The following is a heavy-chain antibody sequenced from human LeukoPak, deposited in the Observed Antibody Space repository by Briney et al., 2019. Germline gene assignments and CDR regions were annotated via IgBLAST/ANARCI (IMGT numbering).Heavy chain of an antibody. CDR2: MNPNSGNT. Sequence: GASVKVSCKASGYTFTSYDINWVRQATGQGLEWMEWMNPNSGNTGYAQKFQGRVTITRNTSISTAYMELSSLRSEDTAVYYCARGFYCSSTSCYYWFDPWGQGTLVTVSS. D-gene: IGHD2-2*01. J-gene: IGHJ5*02. CDR1: GYTFTSYD. V-gene: IGHV1-8*03. CDR3: ARGFYCSSTSCYYWFDP.